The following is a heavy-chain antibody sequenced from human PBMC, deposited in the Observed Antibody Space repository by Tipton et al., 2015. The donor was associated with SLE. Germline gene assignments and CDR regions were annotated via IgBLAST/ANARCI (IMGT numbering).Heavy chain of an antibody. V-gene: IGHV4-34*01. CDR1: GGSFSGYY. CDR3: ARSYSSSWYAWYYFDY. Sequence: TLSLTCAVYGGSFSGYYWSWIRQPPGKGLEWIGEINHSGSTNYNPSLKSRVTISVDTSKNQFSLKLSSVTAADTAVYYCARSYSSSWYAWYYFDYWGQGTLVTVSS. J-gene: IGHJ4*02. CDR2: INHSGST. D-gene: IGHD6-13*01.